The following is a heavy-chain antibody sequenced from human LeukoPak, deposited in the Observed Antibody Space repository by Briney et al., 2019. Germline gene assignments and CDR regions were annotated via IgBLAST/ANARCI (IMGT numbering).Heavy chain of an antibody. J-gene: IGHJ4*02. Sequence: HWASVKVSCKVSGYTLTELSMHWVRQDPGKGLEWMGGFDPEDGETIYAQKFQGRVTMTEDTSTDTAYVELSSLRSEDTAVYYCAGFWSGYYFNWGQGTLVTVSS. D-gene: IGHD3-3*01. CDR2: FDPEDGET. V-gene: IGHV1-24*01. CDR3: AGFWSGYYFN. CDR1: GYTLTELS.